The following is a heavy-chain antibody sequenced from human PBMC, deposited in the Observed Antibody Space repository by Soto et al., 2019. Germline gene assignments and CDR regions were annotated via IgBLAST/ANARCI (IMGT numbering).Heavy chain of an antibody. V-gene: IGHV3-9*01. D-gene: IGHD6-19*01. Sequence: GGSLRLSCAASGFTFDDYAMHWVRQAPGKGLEWVSGISWNSGSIGYADSVKGRFTISRDNAKNSLYLQMNSLRAEDTALYYCAKIAVAGTGRYYFDYWGQGTLVTVSS. CDR1: GFTFDDYA. CDR3: AKIAVAGTGRYYFDY. J-gene: IGHJ4*02. CDR2: ISWNSGSI.